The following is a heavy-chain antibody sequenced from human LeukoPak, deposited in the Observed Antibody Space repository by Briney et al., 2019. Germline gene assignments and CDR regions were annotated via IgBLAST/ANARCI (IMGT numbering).Heavy chain of an antibody. CDR3: ARSVSAYAGRGWFDP. CDR1: GGSIRSLGYC. D-gene: IGHD5-12*01. CDR2: MYYTGTT. V-gene: IGHV4-39*07. Sequence: SETLSLTCSVSGGSIRSLGYCWGWVRQPPGKGLEWIASMYYTGTTYYNPSLKSRVTMSVDTSKTQFSLNLTSVTAADTAVFYCARSVSAYAGRGWFDPWGQGTLVTVSS. J-gene: IGHJ5*02.